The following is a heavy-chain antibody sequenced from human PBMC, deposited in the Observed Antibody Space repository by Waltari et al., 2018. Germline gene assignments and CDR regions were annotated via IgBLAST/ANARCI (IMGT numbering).Heavy chain of an antibody. D-gene: IGHD3-10*01. J-gene: IGHJ4*02. CDR2: VKRDGSTT. CDR3: TRGTYDSVGSPTVLFDD. CDR1: GFTFSGYL. Sequence: EVQVVESGGGIVQPGGSLRLSCAASGFTFSGYLMHWVRQAPGKGLVWVSGVKRDGSTTKYADAVKGRFTISRDNAKNTLYLQMNSLRAEDTATYYCTRGTYDSVGSPTVLFDDWGRGTLVSVSS. V-gene: IGHV3-74*03.